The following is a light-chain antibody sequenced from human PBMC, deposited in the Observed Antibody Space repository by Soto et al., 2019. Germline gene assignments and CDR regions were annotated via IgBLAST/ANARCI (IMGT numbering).Light chain of an antibody. CDR2: GAS. J-gene: IGKJ1*01. CDR3: QQYGSSPWT. CDR1: QSVPNNN. Sequence: EIVLTQSPGTLSLSPGERATLSCRASQSVPNNNLAWYQQKPGQAPRVLIYGASSGATFTPDRFSGSGSGADFTLTISRLGTEDFAVYYCQQYGSSPWTFGHGTKVEMK. V-gene: IGKV3-20*01.